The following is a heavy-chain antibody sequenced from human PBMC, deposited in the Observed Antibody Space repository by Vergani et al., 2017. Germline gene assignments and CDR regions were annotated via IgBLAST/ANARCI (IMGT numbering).Heavy chain of an antibody. CDR1: GYSISSGYY. J-gene: IGHJ4*02. CDR2: IYHSGST. V-gene: IGHV4-38-2*02. CDR3: ARELIAVAGLDY. Sequence: QVQLQESGPRLVKPSETLSLTCTVSGYSISSGYYWGWIRQPPGKGLEWIGSIYHSGSTYYNPSLKSRVTISVDTSKNQFSLKLSSVTAADTAVYYCARELIAVAGLDYWGQGTLVTVSS. D-gene: IGHD6-19*01.